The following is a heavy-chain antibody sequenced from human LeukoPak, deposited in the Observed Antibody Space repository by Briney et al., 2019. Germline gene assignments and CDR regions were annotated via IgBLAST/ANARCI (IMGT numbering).Heavy chain of an antibody. D-gene: IGHD3-10*01. CDR2: IYYSGST. Sequence: SETLSLTCTASGGSISSYYWSWIRQPPGKGLEWIGYIYYSGSTNYNPSLKSRVTISVDTSKNQFSLKLSSVTAADTAVYYCARDSRTRWFGESNWFDPWGQGTLVTVSS. V-gene: IGHV4-59*01. J-gene: IGHJ5*02. CDR3: ARDSRTRWFGESNWFDP. CDR1: GGSISSYY.